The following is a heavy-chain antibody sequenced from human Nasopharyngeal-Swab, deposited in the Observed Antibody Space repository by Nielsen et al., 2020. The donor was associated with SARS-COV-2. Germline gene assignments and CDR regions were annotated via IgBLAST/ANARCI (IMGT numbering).Heavy chain of an antibody. CDR1: GFTFSSYS. J-gene: IGHJ5*02. D-gene: IGHD6-19*01. Sequence: GGSLRLSCAASGFTFSSYSMNWVRQAPGKGLEWVSYISSSSSTIYYADSVKGRFTISRDNAKNSLYLQMNSLRAEDTAVYYCARKGIAVAGTWFDPWGQGTLVTVSS. V-gene: IGHV3-48*04. CDR3: ARKGIAVAGTWFDP. CDR2: ISSSSSTI.